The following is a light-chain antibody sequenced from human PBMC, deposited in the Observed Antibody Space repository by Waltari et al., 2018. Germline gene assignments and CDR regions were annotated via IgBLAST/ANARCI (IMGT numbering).Light chain of an antibody. CDR3: QHYVRLPAT. CDR1: QSISRS. CDR2: GAS. Sequence: LVLTQSPGTPSLSPGERATLSCRASQSISRSLAWYQQKPGQAPKLLIYGASTSATDIPDRFTGSGSGTYFSLTISILEPEDFAIYFCQHYVRLPATFGQGTKVEIK. V-gene: IGKV3-20*01. J-gene: IGKJ1*01.